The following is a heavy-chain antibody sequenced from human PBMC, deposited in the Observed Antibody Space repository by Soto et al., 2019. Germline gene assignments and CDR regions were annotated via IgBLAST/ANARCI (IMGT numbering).Heavy chain of an antibody. Sequence: PSETLSLTCAVSGGSITNTNDHWGWIRQPPGKGLDWIGSIHNRVNTAYNPSLKGRVTISVDTSKNQFSLRLSSVTAADTAMYYCAKYSVGSMEDYRGPGTLVTVSS. CDR3: AKYSVGSMEDY. V-gene: IGHV4-39*01. CDR1: GGSITNTNDH. D-gene: IGHD1-26*01. J-gene: IGHJ4*02. CDR2: IHNRVNT.